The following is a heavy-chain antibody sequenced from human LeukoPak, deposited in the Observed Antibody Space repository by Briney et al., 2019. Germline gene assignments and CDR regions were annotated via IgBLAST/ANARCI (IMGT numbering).Heavy chain of an antibody. CDR3: ARAGVYCGGDCYTDY. Sequence: ASXKVSCKASGGTFISYAISWVRQAPGQGLEWMGRIIPIFGTANYAQKFQGRLTITTDESTSTAYMELSSLRSEDTAVYYCARAGVYCGGDCYTDYWGQGTLVTVSS. CDR1: GGTFISYA. V-gene: IGHV1-69*05. CDR2: IIPIFGTA. D-gene: IGHD2-21*02. J-gene: IGHJ4*02.